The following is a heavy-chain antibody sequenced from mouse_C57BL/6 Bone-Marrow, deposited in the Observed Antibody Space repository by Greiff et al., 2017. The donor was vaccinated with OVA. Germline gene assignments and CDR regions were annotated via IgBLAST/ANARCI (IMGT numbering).Heavy chain of an antibody. CDR2: IYPGSGST. J-gene: IGHJ4*01. Sequence: QVQLQQPGAELVKPGASVKMSCKASGYTFTSYWITLVKQRPGQGLEWIGDIYPGSGSTNYNEKFKSKATLTVDTSSSTAYMQLSSLTSEDSAVYYCAIDSSGYYYYAMDYWGQGTSVTVSS. V-gene: IGHV1-55*01. CDR3: AIDSSGYYYYAMDY. D-gene: IGHD3-2*02. CDR1: GYTFTSYW.